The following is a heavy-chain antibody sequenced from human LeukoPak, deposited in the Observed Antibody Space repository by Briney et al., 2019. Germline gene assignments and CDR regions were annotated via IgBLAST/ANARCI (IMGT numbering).Heavy chain of an antibody. CDR3: AKPYYYGSRSYMDY. Sequence: GGSLRLSCAASGFTFSSYGMHWVRQAPGKGLEWVAVISYDGSNTYYADSVKGRFTISRDNSKNMLYLQMNSLRAEDTAVYYCAKPYYYGSRSYMDYWGQGTLVTVSS. CDR2: ISYDGSNT. CDR1: GFTFSSYG. J-gene: IGHJ4*02. D-gene: IGHD3-10*01. V-gene: IGHV3-30*18.